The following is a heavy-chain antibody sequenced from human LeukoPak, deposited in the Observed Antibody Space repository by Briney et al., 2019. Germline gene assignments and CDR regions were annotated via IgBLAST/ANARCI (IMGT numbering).Heavy chain of an antibody. J-gene: IGHJ4*02. CDR3: ARDPILGSFDY. Sequence: PSETLSLTCTVSGGSISSGGYYWSWIRQHPGKGLEWIGYIYYSGSTYYNPSLKSRVTISVDTSKNQFSLKLSSVTAADTAVYYCARDPILGSFDYWGQGTLVTVSS. CDR1: GGSISSGGYY. D-gene: IGHD2/OR15-2a*01. V-gene: IGHV4-31*03. CDR2: IYYSGST.